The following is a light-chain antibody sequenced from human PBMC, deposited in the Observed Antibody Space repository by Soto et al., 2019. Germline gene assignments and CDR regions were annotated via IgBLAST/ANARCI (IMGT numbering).Light chain of an antibody. V-gene: IGLV1-40*01. Sequence: QSVLTQPPSMSGAPGQGVTISCTGSSSNIGAGYDVHWYQQVPGTAPKLLIYGNTKRPSGVPDRFSASKSGTSASLAISGLQAEDEADYYCQSYERSLSGWIFGGGTKVTFL. CDR3: QSYERSLSGWI. CDR1: SSNIGAGYD. CDR2: GNT. J-gene: IGLJ2*01.